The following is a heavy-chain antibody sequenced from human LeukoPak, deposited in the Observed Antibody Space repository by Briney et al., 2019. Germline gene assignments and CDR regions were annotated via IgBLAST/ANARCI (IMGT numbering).Heavy chain of an antibody. Sequence: GASVKASCKASGYTFTSYYIHWVRQAPGQGLEWMGIINPSAGTTTYARKFQGRVTMTRDTSTNTVYMELSSLRSEDTAVYYCARGRLTRDYWGQGTLVTVSS. J-gene: IGHJ4*02. CDR2: INPSAGTT. V-gene: IGHV1-46*01. CDR1: GYTFTSYY. CDR3: ARGRLTRDY.